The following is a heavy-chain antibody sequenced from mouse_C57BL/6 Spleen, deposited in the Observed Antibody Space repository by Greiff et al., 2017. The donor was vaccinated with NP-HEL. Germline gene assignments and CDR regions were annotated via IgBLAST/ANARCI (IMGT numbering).Heavy chain of an antibody. CDR2: IRLKSDNYAT. J-gene: IGHJ2*01. CDR3: TGTYYGSRGYYFDD. D-gene: IGHD1-1*01. CDR1: GFTFSNYW. Sequence: EVMLVESGGGLVQPGGSMKLSCVASGFTFSNYWMNWVRQSPEKGLEWVAQIRLKSDNYATHYAESVKGRFTISRDDSKSSVYVQMNNLRAEDTGIYYCTGTYYGSRGYYFDDWGQGTTLTVSS. V-gene: IGHV6-3*01.